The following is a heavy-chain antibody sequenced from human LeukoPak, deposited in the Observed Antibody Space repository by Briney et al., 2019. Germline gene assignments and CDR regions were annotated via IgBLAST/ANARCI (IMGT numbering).Heavy chain of an antibody. Sequence: ASVKVSCKASGYTFTGYYMHWVRQAPGQGLEWMGWINTNTGNPTYAQGFTGRFVFSLDTSVSTAYLQISSLKAEDTAVYYCARESGWELLSNFDYWGQGTLVTVSS. J-gene: IGHJ4*02. V-gene: IGHV7-4-1*02. CDR2: INTNTGNP. CDR1: GYTFTGYY. CDR3: ARESGWELLSNFDY. D-gene: IGHD1-26*01.